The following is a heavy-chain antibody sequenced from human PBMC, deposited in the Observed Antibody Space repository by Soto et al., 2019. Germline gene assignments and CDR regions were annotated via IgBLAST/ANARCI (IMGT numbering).Heavy chain of an antibody. J-gene: IGHJ3*02. V-gene: IGHV3-48*03. CDR1: GFNFGGYD. Sequence: AGGSLRLSCAASGFNFGGYDMNWVRQAPGKGLEWVSYISSSGSTIYYADSVKGRFSISRENAKNSLYLQMNSLRGEDTAVYYCASTYYYDSSDYSEDAFDIWGQGAMVTVSS. CDR2: ISSSGSTI. D-gene: IGHD3-22*01. CDR3: ASTYYYDSSDYSEDAFDI.